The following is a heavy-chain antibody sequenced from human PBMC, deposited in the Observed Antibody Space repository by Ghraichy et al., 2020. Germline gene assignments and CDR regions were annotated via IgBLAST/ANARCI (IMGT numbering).Heavy chain of an antibody. CDR3: ARDRKDVVLRFLEWGAFDI. Sequence: ASVKVSCKASGYTFTSYGISWVRQAPGQGLEWMGWISAYNGNTNYAQKLQGRVTMTTDTSTSTAYMELRSLRSDDTAVYYCARDRKDVVLRFLEWGAFDIWGQGTMVTVSS. CDR2: ISAYNGNT. V-gene: IGHV1-18*04. D-gene: IGHD3-3*01. CDR1: GYTFTSYG. J-gene: IGHJ3*02.